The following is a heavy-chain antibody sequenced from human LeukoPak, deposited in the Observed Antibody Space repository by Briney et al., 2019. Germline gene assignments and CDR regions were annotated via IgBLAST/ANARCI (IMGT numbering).Heavy chain of an antibody. V-gene: IGHV3-11*01. Sequence: GGSLRLSCAASGFTFSDYYMSWIRQAPGKGLEWVSDISSGGITIYYADSVKGRFTISRDNAKNSLYLQMNSLRAEDTAVYYCARDLEAVAGYFDSWGQGTLVTVSS. CDR1: GFTFSDYY. CDR3: ARDLEAVAGYFDS. D-gene: IGHD6-19*01. J-gene: IGHJ4*02. CDR2: ISSGGITI.